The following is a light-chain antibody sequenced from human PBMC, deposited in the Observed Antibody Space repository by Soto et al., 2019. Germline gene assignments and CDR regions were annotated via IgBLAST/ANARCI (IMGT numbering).Light chain of an antibody. V-gene: IGLV4-69*01. CDR3: QTWGTGIVV. J-gene: IGLJ2*01. CDR2: LNSDGSH. Sequence: QPVLTQSPSASDSLGASVKLTCTLTSGHSSYAIAWHQQQPEKGPRYLMKLNSDGSHSKGDGIPDRFSGSSSGAERYLTISSLQSEDEADYYCQTWGTGIVVLGGGTKLTVL. CDR1: SGHSSYA.